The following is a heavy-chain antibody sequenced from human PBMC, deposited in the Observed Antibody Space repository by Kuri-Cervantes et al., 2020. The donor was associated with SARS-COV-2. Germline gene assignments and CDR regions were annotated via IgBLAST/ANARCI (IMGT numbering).Heavy chain of an antibody. CDR2: ISAYNGNT. Sequence: ASVKVSCKASGYTFTSYGISWVRQAPGQRLEWMGWISAYNGNTNYAQKLQGRVTMTTDTSTSTAYMELRSLRSDDTAVYYCARDGYDFWSGSFFDIWGQGTMVAVSS. CDR1: GYTFTSYG. J-gene: IGHJ3*02. CDR3: ARDGYDFWSGSFFDI. V-gene: IGHV1-18*01. D-gene: IGHD3-3*01.